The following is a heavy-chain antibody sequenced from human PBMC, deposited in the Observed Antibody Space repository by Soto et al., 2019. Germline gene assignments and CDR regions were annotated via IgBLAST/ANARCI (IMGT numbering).Heavy chain of an antibody. CDR2: LYDVDGS. CDR1: GLTISGKKY. J-gene: IGHJ3*01. D-gene: IGHD1-1*01. Sequence: GGGLIQPGESLRLSCAAFGLTISGKKYVAWVRQAPGKGLEWVSALYDVDGSFYADSVKGRFTTSSDSSKTTVYLQINDLRPDDTAVYYCATWHEREHAYDVWGQGTTVTVSS. V-gene: IGHV3-53*01. CDR3: ATWHEREHAYDV.